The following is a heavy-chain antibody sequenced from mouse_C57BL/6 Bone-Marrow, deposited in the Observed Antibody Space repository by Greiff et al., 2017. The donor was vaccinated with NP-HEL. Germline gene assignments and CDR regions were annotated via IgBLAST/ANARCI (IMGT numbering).Heavy chain of an antibody. V-gene: IGHV1-69*01. CDR1: GYTFTSYW. CDR3: ARNRWDDYFDY. CDR2: IDPSDSYT. D-gene: IGHD4-1*01. J-gene: IGHJ2*01. Sequence: QVQLQQSGAELVMPGASVKLSCKASGYTFTSYWMHWVKQRPGQGLEWIGEIDPSDSYTNYNQKFKGKSTLTVDKSSSTAYMQLSSLTSEDSAVYYCARNRWDDYFDYWGQGTTLTVSS.